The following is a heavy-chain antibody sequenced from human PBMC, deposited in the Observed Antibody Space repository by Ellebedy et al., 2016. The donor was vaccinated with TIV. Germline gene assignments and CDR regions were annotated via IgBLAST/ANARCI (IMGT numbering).Heavy chain of an antibody. Sequence: LSLTCVASGFILNGFVIHWVRQAPGKGLEWVAAVSEDGKSKHYADSVKGRLSISRDKGKGTVYLEMNSLRDDDTARYYCATEGYTSGRAGIFDMWGQGRMVIVS. D-gene: IGHD2-15*01. CDR2: VSEDGKSK. V-gene: IGHV3-30*03. J-gene: IGHJ3*02. CDR1: GFILNGFV. CDR3: ATEGYTSGRAGIFDM.